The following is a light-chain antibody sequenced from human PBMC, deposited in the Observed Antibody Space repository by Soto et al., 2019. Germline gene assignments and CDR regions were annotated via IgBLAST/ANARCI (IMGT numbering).Light chain of an antibody. CDR1: SGHSDYA. V-gene: IGLV4-69*01. CDR3: QTWSTGIQV. Sequence: QLVLTQSPSASASLGASVKITCTLTSGHSDYAIAWHQQRPERGPRFLMKINTDGSHRKGDGVPDRFSGSSSGAERYLTISSLQSEDEADYYCQTWSTGIQVFGGGTKLTVL. J-gene: IGLJ3*02. CDR2: INTDGSH.